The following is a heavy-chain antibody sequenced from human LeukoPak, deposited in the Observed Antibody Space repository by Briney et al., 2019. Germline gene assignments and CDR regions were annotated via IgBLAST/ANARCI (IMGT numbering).Heavy chain of an antibody. Sequence: GESLKISCKVSGYSFTSYCIGWVRQMPGKGMEWMGIIYPGDSGPTYSPSFQGQVTISVDKSINTAYLQWSSLQASDTAMYYCGMSGDRVPLQDDVFDVWGQGTMVTVST. D-gene: IGHD1-26*01. CDR3: GMSGDRVPLQDDVFDV. CDR2: IYPGDSGP. J-gene: IGHJ3*01. CDR1: GYSFTSYC. V-gene: IGHV5-51*01.